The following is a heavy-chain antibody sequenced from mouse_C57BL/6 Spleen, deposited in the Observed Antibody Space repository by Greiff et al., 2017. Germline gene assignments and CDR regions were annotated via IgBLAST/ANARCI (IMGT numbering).Heavy chain of an antibody. V-gene: IGHV5-17*01. J-gene: IGHJ1*03. CDR3: ARSLPYFDV. CDR2: ISSGSSTI. Sequence: EVKLVESGGGLVKPGGSLKLSCAASGFTFSDYGMHWVRQAPEKGLEWVAYISSGSSTIYYADTVKGRFTISRDNAKNTLFLQMTSLRSEDTAMYYCARSLPYFDVWGTGTTVTVSS. CDR1: GFTFSDYG.